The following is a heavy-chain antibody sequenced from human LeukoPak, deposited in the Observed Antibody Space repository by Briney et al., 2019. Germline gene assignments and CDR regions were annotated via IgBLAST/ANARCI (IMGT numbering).Heavy chain of an antibody. CDR1: GFTFSSYE. V-gene: IGHV3-48*03. CDR3: AKASGYSYGKYFFDS. CDR2: ISSSGSNI. J-gene: IGHJ4*02. Sequence: GGSLRLSCAASGFTFSSYEMNWVRQAPGKGLEWVSYISSSGSNIYYADSVKGRFTISRDNAKNSLYLQMNSLRAEDTAVYYCAKASGYSYGKYFFDSWGQGAPVTVSS. D-gene: IGHD5-18*01.